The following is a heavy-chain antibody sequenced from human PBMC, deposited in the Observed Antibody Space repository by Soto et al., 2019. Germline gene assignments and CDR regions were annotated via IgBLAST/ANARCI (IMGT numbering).Heavy chain of an antibody. D-gene: IGHD3-10*01. J-gene: IGHJ4*02. CDR2: ISGSGGST. Sequence: EVQLLESGGGLVQPGGSLRLSCAASGFTFSSYAMSWVRQAPGKGLEWVSAISGSGGSTYYADSVKGRFTISRDNSKNTLYLQMNSLRAEDTAVYYCAKGGIRGSSKGEGYFDYWGQGTLVTVSS. V-gene: IGHV3-23*01. CDR3: AKGGIRGSSKGEGYFDY. CDR1: GFTFSSYA.